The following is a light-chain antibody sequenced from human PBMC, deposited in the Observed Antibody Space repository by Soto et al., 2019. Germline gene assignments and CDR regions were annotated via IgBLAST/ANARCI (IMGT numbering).Light chain of an antibody. J-gene: IGLJ2*01. CDR2: GNN. CDR1: NSNIGAGYV. V-gene: IGLV1-40*01. Sequence: QLVLTQPPSVSGAPGQRVAISCTGSNSNIGAGYVVHWYQQLPGTAPKLLIYGNNNRPSGVPDRFSGSKSGTSASLAISGLQAEDAADYYCQSYDSSLSVVFGGGTQLTVL. CDR3: QSYDSSLSVV.